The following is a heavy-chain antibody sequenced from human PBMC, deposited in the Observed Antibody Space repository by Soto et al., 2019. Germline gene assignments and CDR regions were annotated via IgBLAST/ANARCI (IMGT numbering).Heavy chain of an antibody. CDR3: SKDLLATYLDY. V-gene: IGHV3-30*18. CDR2: ISYDGSNN. CDR1: GFPFSSYG. J-gene: IGHJ4*02. D-gene: IGHD1-26*01. Sequence: PGGSLRLSCAASGFPFSSYGMHWVRQAPGKGLEWVAVISYDGSNNYYADSVKVRFTISRDNSKNTLYLQMNSLRAEDTAVYYCSKDLLATYLDYWGQGTLVTVSS.